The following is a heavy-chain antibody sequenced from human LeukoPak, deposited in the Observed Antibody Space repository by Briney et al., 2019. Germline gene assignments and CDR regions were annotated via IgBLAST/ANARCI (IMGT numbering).Heavy chain of an antibody. J-gene: IGHJ4*02. V-gene: IGHV4-59*01. D-gene: IGHD2-2*01. CDR3: AGESGNAWLDY. CDR1: GGSISSYY. Sequence: SETLSLTCTVSGGSISSYYWSWIRQPPGKGLEWIGYIYYSGSTNYNPSLKSRVTISVDTTKNQFSLNLRSVTAADTAVYYCAGESGNAWLDYWGQGTLVTVSS. CDR2: IYYSGST.